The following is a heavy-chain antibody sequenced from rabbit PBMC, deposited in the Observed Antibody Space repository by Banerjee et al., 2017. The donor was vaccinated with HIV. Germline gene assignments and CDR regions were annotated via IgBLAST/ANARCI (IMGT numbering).Heavy chain of an antibody. CDR2: IDSGSGGFT. CDR3: ARDSASSFSSYGMDL. J-gene: IGHJ6*01. D-gene: IGHD8-1*01. Sequence: QSLEESGGGLVKPGASLTLTCTPSGVSFSSNYYMCWVRQAPGKGLEWIACIDSGSGGFTYFATWAKGRFTISKTSSTTVTLQMTSLTAADTATYFCARDSASSFSSYGMDLWGPGTLVTVS. CDR1: GVSFSSNYY. V-gene: IGHV1S40*01.